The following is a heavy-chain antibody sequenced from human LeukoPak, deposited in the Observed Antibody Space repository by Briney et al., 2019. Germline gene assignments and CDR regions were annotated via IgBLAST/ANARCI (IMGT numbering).Heavy chain of an antibody. V-gene: IGHV4-59*01. CDR2: IYYSGTT. Sequence: SETLSLTCTVSGGSISSYCWSWIRQPPGKGLEWIGYIYYSGTTNYNPSLKSRVTISVDTSKNQFSLKLSSVTAADTAVYYCARGVYIAAAQYAYWGQGTLVTVSS. J-gene: IGHJ4*02. CDR1: GGSISSYC. D-gene: IGHD6-13*01. CDR3: ARGVYIAAAQYAY.